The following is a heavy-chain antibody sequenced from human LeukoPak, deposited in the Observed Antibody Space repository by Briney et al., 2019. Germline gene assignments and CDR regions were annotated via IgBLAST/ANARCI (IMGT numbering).Heavy chain of an antibody. CDR3: ARALTTLTYEGY. CDR2: ISGSNSYI. Sequence: GGSLRLSCAASGFTFSSYTMHWIRRAPGKGLEWVSSISGSNSYIFYADSVKGRFTVSRDNAKDSLYLQMNSLRAEDTAVYYCARALTTLTYEGYWGQGTLVTVSS. D-gene: IGHD1-1*01. J-gene: IGHJ4*02. CDR1: GFTFSSYT. V-gene: IGHV3-21*01.